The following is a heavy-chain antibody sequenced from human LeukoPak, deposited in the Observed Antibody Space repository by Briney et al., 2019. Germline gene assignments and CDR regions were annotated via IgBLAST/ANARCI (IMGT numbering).Heavy chain of an antibody. CDR3: ARVFGSSSWYPLYLDY. J-gene: IGHJ4*02. CDR1: GFTFSDYY. Sequence: GGSLRLSCAAPGFTFSDYYMSWIRQAPGKGVEWASYITSRGSTKYYSDSVKGRFTISRDNAKNSLYLQMDSVRAEDTAVYYCARVFGSSSWYPLYLDYWGQGALVTVSS. CDR2: ITSRGSTK. V-gene: IGHV3-11*01. D-gene: IGHD6-13*01.